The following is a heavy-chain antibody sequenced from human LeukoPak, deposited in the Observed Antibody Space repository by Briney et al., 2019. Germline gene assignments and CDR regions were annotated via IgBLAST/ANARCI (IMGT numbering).Heavy chain of an antibody. Sequence: PGGSLRLSCAASGFTFSNAWMSWVRQAPGKGLEWVSAISGGGGSTYYADSVKGRFTTSRDNFKNTLYLQMNSLRAEDTAVYYCARGTDMVRGVISDYWGQGTLVTVSS. CDR3: ARGTDMVRGVISDY. D-gene: IGHD3-10*01. V-gene: IGHV3-23*01. CDR1: GFTFSNAW. CDR2: ISGGGGST. J-gene: IGHJ4*02.